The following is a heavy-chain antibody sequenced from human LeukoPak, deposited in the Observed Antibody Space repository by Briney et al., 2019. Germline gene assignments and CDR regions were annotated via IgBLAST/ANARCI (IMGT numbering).Heavy chain of an antibody. Sequence: SETLSLTCAVSGYSISSGYYWGWIRQPPGKGLEWIGSIYHSGSTYYNPSLKSRVTISVDTSKNQFSLKLSSVTAADTAVYYCARPDWVAVAGTCDYWGQGTLVTVSS. V-gene: IGHV4-38-2*01. J-gene: IGHJ4*02. CDR1: GYSISSGYY. D-gene: IGHD6-19*01. CDR2: IYHSGST. CDR3: ARPDWVAVAGTCDY.